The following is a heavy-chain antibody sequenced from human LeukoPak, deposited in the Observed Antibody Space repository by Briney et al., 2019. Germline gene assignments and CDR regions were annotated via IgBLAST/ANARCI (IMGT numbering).Heavy chain of an antibody. CDR1: GGSISSYD. V-gene: IGHV4-4*07. D-gene: IGHD6-13*01. CDR3: ARDSSSSNLFDF. J-gene: IGHJ4*02. Sequence: PSETLSLTCTVSGGSISSYDWSWIRQPAGKGLEWIGRIYTSGSTNYSPSLKSRVTMSVDTSKNQFSLKLSSMTAADTAVYYCARDSSSSNLFDFWGQGTLVTVSS. CDR2: IYTSGST.